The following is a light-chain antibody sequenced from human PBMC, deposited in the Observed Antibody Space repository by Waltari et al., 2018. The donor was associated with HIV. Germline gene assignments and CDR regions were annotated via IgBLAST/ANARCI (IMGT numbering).Light chain of an antibody. CDR3: QSYDTTNHLI. J-gene: IGLJ2*01. Sequence: FMLTQPHSMSASPGTTVTISCTRSSGTIASNSVQWYQQRPGGAPTTVVFEDTQRPSGVPGRFSGSIDSSSTSASLTISGLKTEDEADYYCQSYDTTNHLIFGGGTKVTVL. CDR1: SGTIASNS. V-gene: IGLV6-57*04. CDR2: EDT.